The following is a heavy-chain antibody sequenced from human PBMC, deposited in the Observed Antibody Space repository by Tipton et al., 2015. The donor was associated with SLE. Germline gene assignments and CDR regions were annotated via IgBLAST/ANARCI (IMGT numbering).Heavy chain of an antibody. CDR1: GFTFSSYA. V-gene: IGHV3-23*01. CDR3: AKGDYYDSSGYYYGY. J-gene: IGHJ4*02. CDR2: ISGSGGST. D-gene: IGHD3-22*01. Sequence: GSLRLSCAASGFTFSSYAMSWVRQAPGKGLEWVSAISGSGGSTYYADSVKGRFTISRDNSKNTLYLQMNSLRAEDTAVYYCAKGDYYDSSGYYYGYWGQGTLVTVSS.